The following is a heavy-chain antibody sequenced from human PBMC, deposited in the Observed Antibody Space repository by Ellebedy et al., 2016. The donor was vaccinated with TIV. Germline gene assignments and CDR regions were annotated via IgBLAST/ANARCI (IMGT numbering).Heavy chain of an antibody. J-gene: IGHJ4*02. CDR2: IYSGGAT. D-gene: IGHD7-27*01. CDR1: GLTVISNY. Sequence: GESLKISCAASGLTVISNYMAWVRQPPGKGLEWVSLIYSGGATYYADPVKDRFTISRDKSTNTLHLQMDNLSAEDTAVYYCATFNWGSDYFEDWGQGTLVTVSS. CDR3: ATFNWGSDYFED. V-gene: IGHV3-53*01.